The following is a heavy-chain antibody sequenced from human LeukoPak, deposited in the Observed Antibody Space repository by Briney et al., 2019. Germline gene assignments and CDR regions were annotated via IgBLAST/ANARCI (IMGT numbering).Heavy chain of an antibody. CDR3: ARGEDWKSTTFDY. CDR2: IYSSGTT. J-gene: IGHJ4*02. D-gene: IGHD1-1*01. V-gene: IGHV4-59*01. CDR1: GGSISSYY. Sequence: PSETLSPTCTVSGGSISSYYWNWIRQPPGKGPEWIGYIYSSGTTKYNPSLKSRVTISVDTSKSQFSLKLTSVTAADTAVYYCARGEDWKSTTFDYWGQGTLVTVAS.